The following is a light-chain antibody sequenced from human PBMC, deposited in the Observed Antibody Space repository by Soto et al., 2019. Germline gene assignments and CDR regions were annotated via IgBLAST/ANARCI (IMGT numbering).Light chain of an antibody. Sequence: QSVLTQPASVSGSPGQSITISCTGTSSDVGSYNLVSWYKQHPGKAPKLMIYEGSKRPSGVSNRFSGSKSGNTASLLISGLQAEDDADYYCCSYAGSRTFVVFGGGTKLTVL. V-gene: IGLV2-23*03. CDR2: EGS. CDR1: SSDVGSYNL. J-gene: IGLJ2*01. CDR3: CSYAGSRTFVV.